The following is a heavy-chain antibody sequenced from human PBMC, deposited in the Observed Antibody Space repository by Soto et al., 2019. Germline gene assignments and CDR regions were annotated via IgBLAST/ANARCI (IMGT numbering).Heavy chain of an antibody. D-gene: IGHD2-15*01. CDR3: ARDFAWVAATPAFWFDP. J-gene: IGHJ5*02. CDR2: ISYDGSNK. V-gene: IGHV3-30-3*01. Sequence: GGSLRLSCAASGFTFSSYAMHWVRQAPGKGLEWVAVISYDGSNKYYADSVKGRFTISRDNSKNTLYLQMNSLRAEDTAVYYCARDFAWVAATPAFWFDPWGQGTLVTVSS. CDR1: GFTFSSYA.